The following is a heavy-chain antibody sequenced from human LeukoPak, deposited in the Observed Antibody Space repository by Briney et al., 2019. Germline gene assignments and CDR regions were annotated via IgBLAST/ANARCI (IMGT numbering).Heavy chain of an antibody. CDR2: IGTAGDT. J-gene: IGHJ3*02. Sequence: GTSLRLSCAASGFTFSSYDMHWLRQATGKGLEWVSAIGTAGDTYYPGSVKGRFTISRENAKNSLYLQMNSLRAGDTAVYYCARARSSGYYYTDAFDIWGQGTMVTVSS. CDR1: GFTFSSYD. D-gene: IGHD3-22*01. CDR3: ARARSSGYYYTDAFDI. V-gene: IGHV3-13*01.